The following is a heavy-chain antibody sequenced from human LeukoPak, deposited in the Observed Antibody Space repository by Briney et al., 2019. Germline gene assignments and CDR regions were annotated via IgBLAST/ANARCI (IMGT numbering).Heavy chain of an antibody. CDR3: ARGSVAVAGCLDY. CDR1: GGSLSSFY. Sequence: SETLSLTCTVSGGSLSSFYWSWIRQPPGKGLEWIGYIYYSGTTNYNPSLKSRVTMSVDTPKNQLSLKLSSVTAADTAVYYCARGSVAVAGCLDYWGQGTPVTVSS. J-gene: IGHJ4*02. D-gene: IGHD6-19*01. CDR2: IYYSGTT. V-gene: IGHV4-59*12.